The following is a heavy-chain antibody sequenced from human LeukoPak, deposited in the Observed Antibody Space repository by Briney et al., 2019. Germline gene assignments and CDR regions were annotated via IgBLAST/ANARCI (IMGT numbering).Heavy chain of an antibody. CDR2: IYYSGST. V-gene: IGHV4-59*08. CDR1: GGSISSYY. D-gene: IGHD3-3*01. Sequence: SETLSLTCTVSGGSISSYYLSWIRQPPGKGLEWIGYIYYSGSTNYNPSLKSRVTISVVTSKNQFSLKLSAVTAADTAVYYCARLPFGVGFDPWGQGTLVTVSS. J-gene: IGHJ5*02. CDR3: ARLPFGVGFDP.